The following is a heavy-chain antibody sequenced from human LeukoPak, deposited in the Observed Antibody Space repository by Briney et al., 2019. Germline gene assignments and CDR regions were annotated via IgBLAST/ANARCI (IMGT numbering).Heavy chain of an antibody. J-gene: IGHJ5*02. CDR2: MNPNSGNT. CDR3: ARGSVAAAHVWYDP. CDR1: GYTFTSYD. V-gene: IGHV1-8*01. Sequence: GASVKVSCKASGYTFTSYDINWVRQATGQGLEWMGWMNPNSGNTGYAQKFQGRVTMTRNTSISTAYMELSSLRSEDTAVYYCARGSVAAAHVWYDPWGQGTLVTVSS. D-gene: IGHD6-13*01.